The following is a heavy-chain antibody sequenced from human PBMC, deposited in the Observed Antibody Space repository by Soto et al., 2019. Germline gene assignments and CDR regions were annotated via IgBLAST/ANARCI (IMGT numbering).Heavy chain of an antibody. CDR2: LNSISNSV. CDR1: GFTLRTSP. CDR3: TRTPDY. V-gene: IGHV3-21*01. Sequence: VGSLRLSCAASGFTLRTSPMTWVRQAPGKGLEWVASLNSISNSVYYVDSVRGRFTISRDNSKNSLFLQLNGLRPEDTGFYYCTRTPDYWGPGTLVTVSS. J-gene: IGHJ4*02.